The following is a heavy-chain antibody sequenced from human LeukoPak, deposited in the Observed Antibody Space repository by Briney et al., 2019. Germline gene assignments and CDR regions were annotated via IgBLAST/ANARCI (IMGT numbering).Heavy chain of an antibody. CDR2: INPSGGST. J-gene: IGHJ4*02. D-gene: IGHD3-22*01. Sequence: ASVKVSCRASGYTFTSYYMHWVRQAPGQGLEWMGIINPSGGSTSYAQKFQGRVTMTRDTSTSTVYTELSSLRSEDTAVYYCARGNYYDSSGYEEYFDYWGQGTLVTVSS. CDR3: ARGNYYDSSGYEEYFDY. V-gene: IGHV1-46*01. CDR1: GYTFTSYY.